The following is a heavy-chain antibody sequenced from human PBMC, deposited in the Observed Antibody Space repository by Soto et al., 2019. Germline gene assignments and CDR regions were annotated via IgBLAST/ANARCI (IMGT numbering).Heavy chain of an antibody. V-gene: IGHV3-30*18. CDR1: GFTFSSYG. D-gene: IGHD1-20*01. CDR3: ANVNRGGIPGTYGGGMDV. CDR2: ISYDGSNK. J-gene: IGHJ6*02. Sequence: QVQLVESGGGVVQPGRSLRLSCAASGFTFSSYGMHWVRQAPGKGLEWVAVISYDGSNKYYADSVKGRFTISRENSKNTLYLQMNSLGAEDTAVYYCANVNRGGIPGTYGGGMDVWGQGTTVTVSS.